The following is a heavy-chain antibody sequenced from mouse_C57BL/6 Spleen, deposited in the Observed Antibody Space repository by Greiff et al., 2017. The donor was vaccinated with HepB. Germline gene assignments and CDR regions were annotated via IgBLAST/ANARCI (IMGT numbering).Heavy chain of an antibody. Sequence: EVQLVESGEGLVKPGGSLKLSCAASGFTFSSYAMSWVRQTPEKRLEWVAYISSGGDYIYYADTVKGRFTISRDNARNTLYLQMSSLKSEDTAMYYCARTYYGSSPYYAMDYWGQGTSVTVSS. D-gene: IGHD1-1*01. CDR3: ARTYYGSSPYYAMDY. CDR2: ISSGGDYI. J-gene: IGHJ4*01. V-gene: IGHV5S21*01. CDR1: GFTFSSYA.